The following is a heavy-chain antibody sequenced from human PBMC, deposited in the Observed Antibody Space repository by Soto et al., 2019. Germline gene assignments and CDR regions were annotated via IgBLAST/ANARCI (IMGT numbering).Heavy chain of an antibody. Sequence: QVQLRESGPGLVKPSETLSLTCTVSGGSISSYYWSWIRQPPGKGLEWIGYIYYSGSTNYNPSLKSRVTISVDTSKNQFSLKLSSVTAADTAVYYCARDPMVRSYGMDVWGQGTTVTVSS. V-gene: IGHV4-59*01. CDR1: GGSISSYY. D-gene: IGHD3-10*01. CDR3: ARDPMVRSYGMDV. J-gene: IGHJ6*02. CDR2: IYYSGST.